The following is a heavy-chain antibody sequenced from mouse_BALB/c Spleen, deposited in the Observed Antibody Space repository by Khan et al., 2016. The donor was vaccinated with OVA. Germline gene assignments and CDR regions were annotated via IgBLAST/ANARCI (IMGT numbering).Heavy chain of an antibody. Sequence: QVQLQQPGAELARPGASVTLSCKASGYTFTDYYINWVKQRTGQGLEWIGDIYPGNGNINYNENFKGKATLTADKSSSTAFMHLSSLTSEDSVVYFCTRSGIGSFAFWGQGTLVTVSA. D-gene: IGHD2-14*01. CDR3: TRSGIGSFAF. CDR1: GYTFTDYY. CDR2: IYPGNGNI. V-gene: IGHV1-77*01. J-gene: IGHJ3*01.